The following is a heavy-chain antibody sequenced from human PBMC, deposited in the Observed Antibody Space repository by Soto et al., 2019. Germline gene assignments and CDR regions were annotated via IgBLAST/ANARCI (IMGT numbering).Heavy chain of an antibody. CDR3: VRGLGISYFYY. CDR1: GYTFTGYA. Sequence: ASVKVSFKASGYTFTGYAMHWVRQAPGQRLEWMGWINAGNGNTKYSQKFQGRVTITRDTSASTAYMELSSLRSEDTAVYYCVRGLGISYFYYWGQGALLTVSS. CDR2: INAGNGNT. J-gene: IGHJ4*02. D-gene: IGHD1-26*01. V-gene: IGHV1-3*01.